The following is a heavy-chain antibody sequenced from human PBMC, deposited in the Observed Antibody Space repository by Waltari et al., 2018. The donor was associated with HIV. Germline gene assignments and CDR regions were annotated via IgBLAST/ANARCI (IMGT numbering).Heavy chain of an antibody. V-gene: IGHV5-51*01. CDR2: IYPGDSDT. D-gene: IGHD6-13*01. CDR3: ARLSQPYSSSWGYFDY. CDR1: GYIFTSYW. Sequence: EVQLVQSGAEVKKPEESLKISCKGSGYIFTSYWTAWVRKMPGKGLEWMGIIYPGDSDTRYSPSFQGQVTISADKSISTAYLQWSSLKASDTAMYYCARLSQPYSSSWGYFDYWGQGTLVTVSS. J-gene: IGHJ4*02.